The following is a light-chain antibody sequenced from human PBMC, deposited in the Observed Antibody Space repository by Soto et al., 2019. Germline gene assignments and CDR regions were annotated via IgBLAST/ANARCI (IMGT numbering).Light chain of an antibody. J-gene: IGLJ2*01. Sequence: QSVLTQPPSVSGAPGQRITISCTGSSSNIGADSDVHWYQQLPGTAPKLLIYGNSNRPSGVPDRFSGSKSGTSASLAITGLQAEDEADYYCQSYDSSLSGSSVFGGGTKVTVL. CDR1: SSNIGADSD. CDR3: QSYDSSLSGSSV. V-gene: IGLV1-40*01. CDR2: GNS.